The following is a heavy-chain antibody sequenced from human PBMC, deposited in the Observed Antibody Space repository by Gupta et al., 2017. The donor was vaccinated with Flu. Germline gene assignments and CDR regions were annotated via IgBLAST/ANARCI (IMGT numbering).Heavy chain of an antibody. D-gene: IGHD6-6*01. V-gene: IGHV4-34*01. CDR2: INHSGRT. Sequence: WIGEINHSGRTNYNPSLKSRVTISVDTSKNQFSLKLSSVTAADTAVYYCARDSLDIIAARYFDYWGQGTLVTVSS. J-gene: IGHJ4*02. CDR3: ARDSLDIIAARYFDY.